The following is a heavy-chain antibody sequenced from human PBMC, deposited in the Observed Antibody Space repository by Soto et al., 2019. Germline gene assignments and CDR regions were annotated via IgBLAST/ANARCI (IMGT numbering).Heavy chain of an antibody. Sequence: GASVKVSCKASGYTFTSYDINWVRQATGQGLEWMGWVNPNSGNTGYAQKFQGRVTMTRNTSIGTAYMELSSLRSEDTAVYYCARAILTGYYSAFDIWGQGTMVTVSS. V-gene: IGHV1-8*01. CDR3: ARAILTGYYSAFDI. CDR1: GYTFTSYD. CDR2: VNPNSGNT. D-gene: IGHD3-9*01. J-gene: IGHJ3*02.